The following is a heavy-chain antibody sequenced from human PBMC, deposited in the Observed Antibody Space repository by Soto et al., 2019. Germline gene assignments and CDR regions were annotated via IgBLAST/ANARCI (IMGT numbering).Heavy chain of an antibody. Sequence: QVQLVESGGGVVQPGRSLRLSCAASGFTFSTYGMHWVRQAPGKGLEGVAVISYDGSNKYYEDSVKGRFTISRDNSKNTLYLQMNSLRAEDTAVYYCAKDFSGWYGASDYGFWGQGTLVTVSS. D-gene: IGHD6-19*01. CDR2: ISYDGSNK. CDR3: AKDFSGWYGASDYGF. V-gene: IGHV3-30*18. J-gene: IGHJ4*02. CDR1: GFTFSTYG.